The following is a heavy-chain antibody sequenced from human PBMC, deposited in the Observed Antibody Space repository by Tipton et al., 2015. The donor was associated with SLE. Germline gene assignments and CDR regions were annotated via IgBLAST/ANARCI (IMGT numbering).Heavy chain of an antibody. Sequence: TLSLTCGVYGGSLSDYYWTWIRQPPGKGLEWIGYIYYSGSTNYNPSLKSRVTISVDTSKNQFSLKLSSVTAADTAVYYCATWIAAAGNNAFDIWGQGTMVTVSS. CDR2: IYYSGST. V-gene: IGHV4-59*01. CDR3: ATWIAAAGNNAFDI. D-gene: IGHD6-13*01. CDR1: GGSLSDYY. J-gene: IGHJ3*02.